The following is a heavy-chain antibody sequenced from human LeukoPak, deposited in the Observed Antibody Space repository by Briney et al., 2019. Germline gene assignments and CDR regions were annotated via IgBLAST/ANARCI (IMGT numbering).Heavy chain of an antibody. CDR3: ARSNRIYCTNGVCIYDY. J-gene: IGHJ4*02. V-gene: IGHV3-21*01. CDR2: ISSSSSYI. D-gene: IGHD2-8*01. Sequence: PGGSLRLSCAASGFTFSSYNMHWVRQAPGKGLEWVSSISSSSSYIYYADSVKGRFTISRDNAKNSLYLQMNSLRAEDTAVYYCARSNRIYCTNGVCIYDYWGQGTLVTVSS. CDR1: GFTFSSYN.